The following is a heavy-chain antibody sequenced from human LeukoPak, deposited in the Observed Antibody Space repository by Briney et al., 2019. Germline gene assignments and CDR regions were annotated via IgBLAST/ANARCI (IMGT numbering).Heavy chain of an antibody. J-gene: IGHJ6*02. Sequence: GGSLRLSCAASGFTFSRYWMHWVRQAPGKGLVWVSRINSDGSTTTYADSVKGRFTISRDNAKNTLYLQMNSLRAEDTAVYYCTRYCIGGSCAPVSYAMDVWGQGITVTVSS. D-gene: IGHD2-15*01. CDR3: TRYCIGGSCAPVSYAMDV. CDR1: GFTFSRYW. CDR2: INSDGSTT. V-gene: IGHV3-74*01.